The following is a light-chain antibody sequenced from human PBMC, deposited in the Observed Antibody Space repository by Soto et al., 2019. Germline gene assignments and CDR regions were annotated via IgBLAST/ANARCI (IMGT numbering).Light chain of an antibody. Sequence: DIEMTQSPSSLSASVGDRVTITCRASQTIASHLNWYQQKPGEDPKLLIYAASSLQSGVPSRFSGTSSGTTFTLIISSLQPEDFATYSCQQSHTFPLTFGPGTRVEIK. J-gene: IGKJ3*01. CDR2: AAS. CDR3: QQSHTFPLT. CDR1: QTIASH. V-gene: IGKV1-39*01.